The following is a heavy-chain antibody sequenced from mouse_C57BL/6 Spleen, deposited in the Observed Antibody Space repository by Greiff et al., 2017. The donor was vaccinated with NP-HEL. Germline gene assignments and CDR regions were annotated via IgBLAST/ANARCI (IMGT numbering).Heavy chain of an antibody. CDR1: GFTIKDDY. Sequence: EVQLQQSGAELVRPGASVKLSCTASGFTIKDDYMHWVKQRPEQGLEWIGWIDPENGDTEYASKFQGKATITADTSSNTAYLQLSSLTSEDTAVYYCTKPPDYYGSSYVGWFAYWGQGTLVTVAA. J-gene: IGHJ3*01. D-gene: IGHD1-1*01. CDR2: IDPENGDT. CDR3: TKPPDYYGSSYVGWFAY. V-gene: IGHV14-4*01.